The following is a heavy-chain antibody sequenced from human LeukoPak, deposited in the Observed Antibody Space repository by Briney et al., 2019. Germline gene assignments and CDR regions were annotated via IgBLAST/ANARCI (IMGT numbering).Heavy chain of an antibody. D-gene: IGHD6-19*01. V-gene: IGHV3-7*01. CDR3: AKDRQWLVNSIDY. J-gene: IGHJ4*02. CDR2: IKQDGSEK. Sequence: GGSLRLSCAASGFTFSSYWMSWVRQAPGKGLEWVANIKQDGSEKYYVDSVKGRFTISRDNAKNSLYLQMNSLRAEDTAVYYCAKDRQWLVNSIDYWGQGTLVTVSS. CDR1: GFTFSSYW.